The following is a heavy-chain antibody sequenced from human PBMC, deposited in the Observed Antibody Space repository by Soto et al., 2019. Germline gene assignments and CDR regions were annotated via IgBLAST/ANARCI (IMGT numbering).Heavy chain of an antibody. D-gene: IGHD2-2*01. CDR1: GGTFSSYT. Sequence: QVQLVQSGAEVKKPGSSVKVSCKASGGTFSSYTISWVRQAPGQGLEWMGRIIPILGIANYAQKFQGRVTITADKSTSTAYMELSSLRSEDTAVYYGASLPAAGTYYYYYGTDVWGRGTTVTVSS. CDR3: ASLPAAGTYYYYYGTDV. J-gene: IGHJ6*02. V-gene: IGHV1-69*02. CDR2: IIPILGIA.